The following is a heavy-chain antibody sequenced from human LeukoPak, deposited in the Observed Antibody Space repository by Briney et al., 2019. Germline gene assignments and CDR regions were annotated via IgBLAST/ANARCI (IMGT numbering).Heavy chain of an antibody. J-gene: IGHJ6*02. CDR3: ARIRGDSGIGRGSMDV. CDR1: GGSISSSSYY. D-gene: IGHD3-10*01. Sequence: SETLSLTCTVSGGSISSSSYYWGWIRQPPGKGLEWIGSIYYSGSTYYNPSLKSRVTISVDTSKNQFSLKLSSVTAADTAVYYCARIRGDSGIGRGSMDVWGQGTTVTVSS. CDR2: IYYSGST. V-gene: IGHV4-39*07.